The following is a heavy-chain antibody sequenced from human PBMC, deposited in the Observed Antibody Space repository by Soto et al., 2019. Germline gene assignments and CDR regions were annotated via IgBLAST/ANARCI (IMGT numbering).Heavy chain of an antibody. Sequence: QVQLQESGPGLVKPSQTLSLTCTVSGGSISSGDYYWSWIRQPPGKGLEWIGYIYYSGSTYYNPSLKRRVTISVDTSKNQFSLKLSSVTAADTAVYYCASQKIWGSYRYDPTEFDYWGQGTLVTVSS. V-gene: IGHV4-30-4*01. CDR2: IYYSGST. CDR1: GGSISSGDYY. D-gene: IGHD3-16*02. CDR3: ASQKIWGSYRYDPTEFDY. J-gene: IGHJ4*02.